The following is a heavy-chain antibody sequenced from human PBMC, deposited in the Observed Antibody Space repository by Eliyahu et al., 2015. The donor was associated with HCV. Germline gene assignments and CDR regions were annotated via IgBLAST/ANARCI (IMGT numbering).Heavy chain of an antibody. CDR3: LGDCSGGSCYVLNAFDY. CDR1: GFPFSXFG. V-gene: IGHV3-30*03. Sequence: QVQLVESGGGVVQPGRSLRLSCAASGFPFSXFGMTWVRQAPGKGLEGVAVIXYDGSNKYYADSVKGRFTISRDNSKNTLYLQMNSLRAEDTAVYYCLGDCSGGSCYVLNAFDYWGQGTLVTVSS. D-gene: IGHD2-15*01. CDR2: IXYDGSNK. J-gene: IGHJ4*02.